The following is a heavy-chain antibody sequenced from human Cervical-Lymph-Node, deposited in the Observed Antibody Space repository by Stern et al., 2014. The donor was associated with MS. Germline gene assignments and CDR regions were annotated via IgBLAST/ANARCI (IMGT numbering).Heavy chain of an antibody. CDR1: GYTFNSYY. CDR2: INPSGETT. V-gene: IGHV1-46*02. J-gene: IGHJ4*02. Sequence: QVQLVQSGAEVKKPGASVKISCKASGYTFNSYYMHWVRQAPGQGLEWMGIINPSGETTSYAQKFQGRIIMTRDTSTSTVYMELSRLRSEDTAMYYCVRDHSTYFDYWGQGTQVTVSA. D-gene: IGHD5-18*01. CDR3: VRDHSTYFDY.